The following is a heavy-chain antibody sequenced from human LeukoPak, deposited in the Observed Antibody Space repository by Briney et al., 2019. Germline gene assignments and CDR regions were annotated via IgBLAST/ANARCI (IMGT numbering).Heavy chain of an antibody. CDR2: ISGSGGST. CDR1: VFTYRCYA. J-gene: IGHJ4*02. V-gene: IGHV3-23*01. D-gene: IGHD3-22*01. CDR3: AKAHYYDSSGYSDY. Sequence: GGSLRLFRGAWVFTYRCYAMSGVSQPRGKGREWVSAISGSGGSTYYADSVKGRFTISRDNSKNTLYLQMNSLRAEDTAVYYCAKAHYYDSSGYSDYWGQGTLVTVSS.